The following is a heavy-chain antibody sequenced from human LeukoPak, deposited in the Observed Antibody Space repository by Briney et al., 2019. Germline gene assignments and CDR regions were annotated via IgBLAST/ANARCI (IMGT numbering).Heavy chain of an antibody. CDR1: GGSITTHDNY. CDR2: ISYSGNI. V-gene: IGHV4-39*02. CDR3: ARLYFDFWSGYSDY. J-gene: IGHJ4*02. Sequence: PSETLSLTCTVSGGSITTHDNYWGWIRQPPGKGLEWIGSISYSGNIYYSPSLQSRVTMYIDTSRNNFSLKLSSVTAADTAVYYCARLYFDFWSGYSDYWGQGTLVTVSS. D-gene: IGHD3-3*01.